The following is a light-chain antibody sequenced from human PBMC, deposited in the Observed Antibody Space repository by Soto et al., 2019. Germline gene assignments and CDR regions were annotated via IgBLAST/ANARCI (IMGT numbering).Light chain of an antibody. Sequence: ESGLTQSPVTVWLSAGERATLSFRSSQSVSSSYLAWYQQKPGQAPRLLIYGASSRATCIPDRFSGSGFGTEFTLTIRRLQSEDFAVYYCQQYNHWSITFGQGTRLEIK. V-gene: IGKV3-20*01. J-gene: IGKJ5*01. CDR2: GAS. CDR3: QQYNHWSIT. CDR1: QSVSSSY.